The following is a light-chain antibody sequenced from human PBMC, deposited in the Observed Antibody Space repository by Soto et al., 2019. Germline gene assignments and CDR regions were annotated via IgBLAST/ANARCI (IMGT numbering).Light chain of an antibody. CDR2: AAS. Sequence: DIQMTQSPSSLSASVGDRVTISCRASQNIVGYLNWYQQTPGKAPKLLVYAASSWRSGVPSRFSGSGSGTDFNCTISSLQPEDFGTYYCQQSYTTPFTFGPGTQVD. CDR1: QNIVGY. CDR3: QQSYTTPFT. J-gene: IGKJ3*01. V-gene: IGKV1-39*01.